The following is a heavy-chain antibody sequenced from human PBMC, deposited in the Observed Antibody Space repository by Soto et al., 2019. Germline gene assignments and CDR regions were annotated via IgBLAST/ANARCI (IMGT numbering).Heavy chain of an antibody. CDR2: ISRDEGTK. J-gene: IGHJ4*02. Sequence: QVQLGESGGGVVQPGRSLRLSCAVSGFTVSTYGMHWVRQAPGKGLEWVAVISRDEGTKYYADSVKGRFTISRDNSRNTLFLEMNSLRGDDMAVYYCTGEVASGYWGQGTLVTVSS. V-gene: IGHV3-30*03. CDR3: TGEVASGY. CDR1: GFTVSTYG. D-gene: IGHD2-8*02.